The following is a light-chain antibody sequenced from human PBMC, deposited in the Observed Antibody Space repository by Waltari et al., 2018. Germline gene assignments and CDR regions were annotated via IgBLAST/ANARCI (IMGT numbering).Light chain of an antibody. CDR3: AAWDDSLNGPV. CDR2: SNN. CDR1: NYNIGTNT. V-gene: IGLV1-44*01. J-gene: IGLJ3*02. Sequence: QSVLTQPPSASGTPGQRVSISCSGSNYNIGTNTVNWYQQLPGPAPKLLIYSNNNRPSGVPDRFSGSKSGTSASLAISGLQSEDEAEYYCAAWDDSLNGPVFGAGTKLTVL.